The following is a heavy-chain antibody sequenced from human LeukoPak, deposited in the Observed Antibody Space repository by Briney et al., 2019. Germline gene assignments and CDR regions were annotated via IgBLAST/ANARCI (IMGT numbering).Heavy chain of an antibody. D-gene: IGHD2-15*01. CDR2: VSGSDENK. CDR1: GFTFSDYY. CDR3: ARAGLGGHYIDY. V-gene: IGHV3-11*01. Sequence: GGSLRLSCAASGFTFSDYYMTWIRQAPGQGLEWISYVSGSDENKYYAGSVRGRFAISRDNAEKSQFLQMSNVRAEDTAVYYCARAGLGGHYIDYWGQGTLVTVSS. J-gene: IGHJ4*02.